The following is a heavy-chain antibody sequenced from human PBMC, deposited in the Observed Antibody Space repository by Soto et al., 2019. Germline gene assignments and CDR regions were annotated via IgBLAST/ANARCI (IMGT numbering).Heavy chain of an antibody. CDR2: IYHSGST. CDR1: GGSISSGGYS. CDR3: ARGCRRLGEGAFDY. V-gene: IGHV4-30-2*01. J-gene: IGHJ4*02. D-gene: IGHD3-16*01. Sequence: QQQLQESGSGLVKPSQTLSLTCAVSGGSISSGGYSWSWIRQPPGKGLEWIWYIYHSGSTYYNPSLKSRVTISVDRSKNQFSLKLSSVTAADTAVYYCARGCRRLGEGAFDYWVQGALVTDSS.